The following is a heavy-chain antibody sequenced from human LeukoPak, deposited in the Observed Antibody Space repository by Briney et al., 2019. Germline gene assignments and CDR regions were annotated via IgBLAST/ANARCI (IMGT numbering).Heavy chain of an antibody. CDR3: AKGLMVYATTRHFDI. J-gene: IGHJ3*02. CDR2: ISWNSGSI. Sequence: PGRSLRLSCAASGFTFDDYAMHWVRQAPGKGLERVSGISWNSGSIGYADAVKGRFTISRDNAKNSLFLQMNSLRAEGTALYYCAKGLMVYATTRHFDIWGQGTMVTVSS. CDR1: GFTFDDYA. D-gene: IGHD2-8*01. V-gene: IGHV3-9*01.